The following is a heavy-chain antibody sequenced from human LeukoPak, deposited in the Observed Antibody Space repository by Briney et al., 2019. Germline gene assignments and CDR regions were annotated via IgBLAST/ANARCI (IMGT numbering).Heavy chain of an antibody. J-gene: IGHJ4*02. Sequence: GGSLKLSCAASGFTFSSYGTHWVRQAPGKGLEWVAFIRYDGSNKYYAESVKGRFTISRDNSKNTAYLQMNSLRAEDTAVYYCAKDLGYSYGAPFDYWGQGTLVTVYS. D-gene: IGHD5-18*01. V-gene: IGHV3-30*02. CDR2: IRYDGSNK. CDR3: AKDLGYSYGAPFDY. CDR1: GFTFSSYG.